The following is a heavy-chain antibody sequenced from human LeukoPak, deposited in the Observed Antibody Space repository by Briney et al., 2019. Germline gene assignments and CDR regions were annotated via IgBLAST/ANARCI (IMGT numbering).Heavy chain of an antibody. J-gene: IGHJ6*02. CDR3: ARVIGDCSGGRCSYYYYGMDV. CDR2: ISAYNGNT. CDR1: GYTFTSYG. V-gene: IGHV1-18*01. Sequence: ASVKVSCKASGYTFTSYGISWVRQAPGQGLEWMGWISAYNGNTNYAQKLQGRVTMTTDTSTSTAYMELRSLRSDDTAVYYCARVIGDCSGGRCSYYYYGMDVWGQGTTVTVSS. D-gene: IGHD2-15*01.